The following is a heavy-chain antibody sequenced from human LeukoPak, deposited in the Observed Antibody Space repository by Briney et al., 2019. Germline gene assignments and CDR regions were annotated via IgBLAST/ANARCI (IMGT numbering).Heavy chain of an antibody. Sequence: SVKVSCKASGGTFSSYAISWVRQAPGQGLEWMGGIIPIFGTANYAQKFQGRVTITADESTSTAYMELSSLRSEDTAVYYCARDCPHVSTSCYINAFDIWGQGTMVTVSS. D-gene: IGHD2-2*01. V-gene: IGHV1-69*01. CDR2: IIPIFGTA. CDR1: GGTFSSYA. CDR3: ARDCPHVSTSCYINAFDI. J-gene: IGHJ3*02.